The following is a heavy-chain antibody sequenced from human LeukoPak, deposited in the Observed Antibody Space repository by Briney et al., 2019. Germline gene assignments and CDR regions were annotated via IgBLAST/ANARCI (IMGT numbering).Heavy chain of an antibody. CDR3: ARVPSTSWNIDY. CDR1: SDSISSSSYY. D-gene: IGHD6-13*01. Sequence: SETLSLTCTDSSDSISSSSYYWGRLRQPPGKGLEWFGNFYYSGLTYYNPSLKSRVSLSVDTSNNQFSLKLHPVTAADTAVYYCARVPSTSWNIDYWGQGILVTVSS. J-gene: IGHJ4*02. CDR2: FYYSGLT. V-gene: IGHV4-39*07.